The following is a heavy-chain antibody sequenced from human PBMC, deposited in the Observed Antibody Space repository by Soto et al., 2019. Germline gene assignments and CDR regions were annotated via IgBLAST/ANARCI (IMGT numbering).Heavy chain of an antibody. CDR3: GRQGGIIIIEGGGLLSAFDI. D-gene: IGHD3-3*02. CDR1: GGSISSYS. J-gene: IGHJ3*02. Sequence: SETLSLTCTVSGGSISSYSWTWIRQPPGKGLEWIGYIFLCWRTYYHPSLQSRGNVSVETSNIQFSLKLTSGTAAVRALYYCGRQGGIIIIEGGGLLSAFDIWGQGTMVTVS. CDR2: IFLCWRT. V-gene: IGHV4-59*08.